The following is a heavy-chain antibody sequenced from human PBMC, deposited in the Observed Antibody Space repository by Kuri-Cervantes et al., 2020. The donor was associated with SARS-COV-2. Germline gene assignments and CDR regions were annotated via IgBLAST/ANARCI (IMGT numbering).Heavy chain of an antibody. D-gene: IGHD3-3*01. CDR2: IRYDGSNK. J-gene: IGHJ5*02. Sequence: GESLKISCAASGFTFSSYGMHWVRQAPGKGLEWVAFIRYDGSNKYYADSVKGRFTISRDNSKNTLYLQMNSLRAEDTAVYYCAREVTIFGAVSRGFDPWGQGTLVTASS. V-gene: IGHV3-30*02. CDR3: AREVTIFGAVSRGFDP. CDR1: GFTFSSYG.